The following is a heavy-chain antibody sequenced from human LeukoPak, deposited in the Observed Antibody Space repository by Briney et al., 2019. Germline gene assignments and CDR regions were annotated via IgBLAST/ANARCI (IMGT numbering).Heavy chain of an antibody. V-gene: IGHV1-46*01. D-gene: IGHD3-10*01. CDR2: INPSGGST. J-gene: IGHJ5*02. CDR1: GYTFTSYY. Sequence: GASVKVSFKASGYTFTSYYMHWVRQAPGQGLEWMGIINPSGGSTSYAQKFQGRVTMTRDTSTSTVYMELCSLRSEDTAVYYCARDGSMVRGVIITPRRWFDPWGQGTLVTVSS. CDR3: ARDGSMVRGVIITPRRWFDP.